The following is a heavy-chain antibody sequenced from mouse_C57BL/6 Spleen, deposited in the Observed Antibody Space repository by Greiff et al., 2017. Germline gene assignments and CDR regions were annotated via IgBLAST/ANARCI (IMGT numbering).Heavy chain of an antibody. Sequence: QVQLQQSGAELVRPGSSVKLSCKASGYTFTSYWMHWVKQRPIQGLEWIGNIDPSDSETNYNQKFKDKATLTVDKSSSTAYMQLSSLRSEDSAVYYGASRGSYDKVYAMDYWGQGTSVTVSS. CDR2: IDPSDSET. CDR1: GYTFTSYW. J-gene: IGHJ4*01. CDR3: ASRGSYDKVYAMDY. V-gene: IGHV1-52*01. D-gene: IGHD2-12*01.